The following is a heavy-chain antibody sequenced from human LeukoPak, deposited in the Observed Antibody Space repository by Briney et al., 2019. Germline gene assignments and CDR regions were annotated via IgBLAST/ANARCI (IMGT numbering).Heavy chain of an antibody. V-gene: IGHV5-51*01. CDR3: ARHSPLPATNIYYYYGMDV. Sequence: GESLKISCKGSGYSFTSYWIGWVRQMPGKGLEWMGIIYPGGSDTRYSPSFQGQVTISADKSISTAYLQWSSLKASDTAMYYCARHSPLPATNIYYYYGMDVWGQGTTVTVSS. D-gene: IGHD5-12*01. J-gene: IGHJ6*02. CDR2: IYPGGSDT. CDR1: GYSFTSYW.